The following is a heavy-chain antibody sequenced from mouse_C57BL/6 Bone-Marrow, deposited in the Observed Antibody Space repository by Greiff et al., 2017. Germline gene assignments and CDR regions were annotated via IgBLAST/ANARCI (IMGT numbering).Heavy chain of an antibody. Sequence: VQLQQPGAELVRPGSSVKLSCKASGYTFTSYWMHWVKQRPIQGLEWIGNIDPSDSETHYNQKFQDKATLTVDKSSSTAYMQLSSLTSEDSAFYYCARELRYSFYYFDYWGQGTTLTVSS. CDR2: IDPSDSET. CDR1: GYTFTSYW. CDR3: ARELRYSFYYFDY. D-gene: IGHD1-1*01. J-gene: IGHJ2*01. V-gene: IGHV1-52*01.